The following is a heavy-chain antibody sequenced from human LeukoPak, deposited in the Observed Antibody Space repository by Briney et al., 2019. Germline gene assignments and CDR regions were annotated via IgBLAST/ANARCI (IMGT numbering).Heavy chain of an antibody. CDR3: ARDSSSWYDPRPVHWFDP. V-gene: IGHV1-8*03. Sequence: GASVKVSCKASGYTFTSYDINWVRQATGQGLEWMGWMNPNSGNTGYAQKFEGRVTITRNTSISTAYMELSSLRSEDTAVYYCARDSSSWYDPRPVHWFDPWGQGTLVTVSS. D-gene: IGHD6-13*01. CDR1: GYTFTSYD. CDR2: MNPNSGNT. J-gene: IGHJ5*02.